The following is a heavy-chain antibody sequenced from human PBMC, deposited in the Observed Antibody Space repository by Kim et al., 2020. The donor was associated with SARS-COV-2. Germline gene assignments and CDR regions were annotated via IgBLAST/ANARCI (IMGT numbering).Heavy chain of an antibody. CDR3: ARTVVNISGWYSHFDS. V-gene: IGHV2-70*11. CDR2: IDWDNDK. CDR1: GFSLSTPTIC. D-gene: IGHD6-19*01. Sequence: SGPTLVNPTQTLTLTCTFSGFSLSTPTICVTWIRQSPGKALEWLARIDWDNDKYYSTSLKTRLTISKDTSKNQVVLTMTNIDPVDTATYYCARTVVNISGWYSHFDSWGQGNLVTVSS. J-gene: IGHJ4*02.